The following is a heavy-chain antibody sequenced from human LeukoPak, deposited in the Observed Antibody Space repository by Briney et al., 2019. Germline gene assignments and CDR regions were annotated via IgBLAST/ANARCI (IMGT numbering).Heavy chain of an antibody. V-gene: IGHV3-30*02. CDR2: IRYDGSNK. D-gene: IGHD3-10*01. CDR1: GFTFSNYG. J-gene: IGHJ4*02. CDR3: ACRSGSYSYYFDY. Sequence: GGSLRLSCAASGFTFSNYGIHWVRQAPGKGLEWVAFIRYDGSNKYFADSVKGRFTISRDNSKNTLYLQMNSLRVEDTAVYYCACRSGSYSYYFDYWGQGNLVTVSS.